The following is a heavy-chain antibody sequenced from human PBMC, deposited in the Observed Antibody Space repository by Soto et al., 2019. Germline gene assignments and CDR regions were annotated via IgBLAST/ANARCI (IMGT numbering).Heavy chain of an antibody. CDR1: GFTFSSYG. CDR2: ISYDGSNK. D-gene: IGHD5-18*01. CDR3: AKVEDTSMVKHYSYGMDV. Sequence: GGSLRLSCAASGFTFSSYGMHWVRQAPGKGLEWVAVISYDGSNKYYADSVKGRFTISRDNSKNTLYLQMNSLRAEDTAVYYCAKVEDTSMVKHYSYGMDVWCKGTTVTGSS. J-gene: IGHJ6*04. V-gene: IGHV3-30*18.